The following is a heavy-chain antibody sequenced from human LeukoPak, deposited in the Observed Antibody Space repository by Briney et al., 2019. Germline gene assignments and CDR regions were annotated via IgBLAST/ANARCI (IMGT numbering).Heavy chain of an antibody. V-gene: IGHV4-4*07. CDR2: IYTNGNT. D-gene: IGHD6-13*01. CDR1: GGSISNYY. J-gene: IGHJ4*02. Sequence: SETLSLTCTVSGGSISNYYWTWIRQPAGKGLEWIGRIYTNGNTNYNPSLESRVAMSVGTSKNQFSLKLSSVTAADTAVYYCARLAGTYYFDYWGQGTLVTVSS. CDR3: ARLAGTYYFDY.